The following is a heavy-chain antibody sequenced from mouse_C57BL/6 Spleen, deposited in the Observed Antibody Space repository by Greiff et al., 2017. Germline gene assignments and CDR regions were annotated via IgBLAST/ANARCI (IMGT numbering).Heavy chain of an antibody. CDR1: GYTFTDYY. CDR3: ARPLYYGSSQAWFAY. V-gene: IGHV1-26*01. CDR2: INPNNGGT. D-gene: IGHD1-1*01. Sequence: VQLQQSGPELVKPGASVKISCKASGYTFTDYYMNWVKQSHGKSLEWIGDINPNNGGTSYNQKFKGKATLTVDKSSSTAYMELRSLTSEDSAVYYCARPLYYGSSQAWFAYWGQGTLVTVSA. J-gene: IGHJ3*01.